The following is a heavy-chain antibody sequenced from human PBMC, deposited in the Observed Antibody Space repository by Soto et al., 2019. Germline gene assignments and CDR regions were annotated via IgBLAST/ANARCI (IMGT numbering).Heavy chain of an antibody. V-gene: IGHV3-15*07. CDR1: GFIFSNAW. CDR3: ARGPGMLDP. CDR2: VKSKTDGGTT. Sequence: VGSLRLSCAASGFIFSNAWINWVRQAPGKGLEWVGRVKSKTDGGTTDFAAPVKGRFAISRDDSKNMVYLEMNSLRAEDTAVYYCARGPGMLDPWGQGTLVPVSS. J-gene: IGHJ5*02. D-gene: IGHD2-8*01.